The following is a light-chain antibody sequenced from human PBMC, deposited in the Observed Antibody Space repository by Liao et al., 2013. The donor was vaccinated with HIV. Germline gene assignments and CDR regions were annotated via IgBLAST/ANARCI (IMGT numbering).Light chain of an antibody. CDR2: KDT. CDR1: KLGTKY. J-gene: IGLJ3*02. V-gene: IGLV3-1*01. CDR3: QAWDSSTGV. Sequence: SYALTQPPSVSVSPGQTASITCSGDKLGTKYTCWYQQKPGQSPVLVIYKDTKRPSGIPERFSGSNSGNTATLTISRVEAGDEADYYCQAWDSSTGVFGGGTKLTVL.